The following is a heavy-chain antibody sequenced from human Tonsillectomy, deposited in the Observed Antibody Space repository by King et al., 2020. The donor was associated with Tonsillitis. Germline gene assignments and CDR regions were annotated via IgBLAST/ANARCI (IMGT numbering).Heavy chain of an antibody. CDR2: IYWDDDE. J-gene: IGHJ3*02. D-gene: IGHD1-26*01. V-gene: IGHV2-5*02. Sequence: TLKESGPTLVKPSQTLTLTCTFSVFSLSTSGVGVGWVRQPPGKALEWLALIYWDDDERSSPSLKNRLTIPKDTSKNQVVLTMTNMDPVDTGTYYCARGTTSAAFDIWGQGIMVIVSS. CDR3: ARGTTSAAFDI. CDR1: VFSLSTSGVG.